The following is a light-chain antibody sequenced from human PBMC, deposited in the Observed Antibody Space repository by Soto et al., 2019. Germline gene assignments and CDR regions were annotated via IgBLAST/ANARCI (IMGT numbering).Light chain of an antibody. Sequence: IVMTQSPAALSVSPGEGVTLSCRASPSVTNKLAWYQQKPVQAPRLLIYHASIRATGIPARFSGSGSGTEFTLTISTLQSEDYAHYYCQQYNKWPPITFGQGTRLEIK. CDR2: HAS. V-gene: IGKV3D-15*03. CDR1: PSVTNK. CDR3: QQYNKWPPIT. J-gene: IGKJ5*01.